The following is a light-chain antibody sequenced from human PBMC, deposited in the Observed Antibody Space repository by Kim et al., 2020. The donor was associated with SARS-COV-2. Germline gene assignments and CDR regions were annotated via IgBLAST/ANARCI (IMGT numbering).Light chain of an antibody. J-gene: IGKJ2*01. CDR1: QSVSSN. CDR3: QQYNNWPYT. Sequence: SLSPGESATLSGRASQSVSSNVAWYQQKPGQAPRLLIYGASTRATGIPARCSGSGSGTEFTLTISSLQSEDFAVYYCQQYNNWPYTFGQGTKLEIK. V-gene: IGKV3-15*01. CDR2: GAS.